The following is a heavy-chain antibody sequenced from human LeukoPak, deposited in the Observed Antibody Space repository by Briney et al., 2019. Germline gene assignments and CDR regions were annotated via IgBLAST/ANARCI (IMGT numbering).Heavy chain of an antibody. J-gene: IGHJ6*03. V-gene: IGHV1-18*01. D-gene: IGHD3-3*01. CDR3: ARDRGYVLRFLEWTSDYYYYMDV. CDR2: IAAYNGNT. CDR1: GYTFTSYG. Sequence: ASVKVSCKASGYTFTSYGISWVRQAPGQGLEWVGWIAAYNGNTNYARKLQGRVTMTTDTSTSTAYMELRSLRSDDTAVYYCARDRGYVLRFLEWTSDYYYYMDVWGKGTTVTVSS.